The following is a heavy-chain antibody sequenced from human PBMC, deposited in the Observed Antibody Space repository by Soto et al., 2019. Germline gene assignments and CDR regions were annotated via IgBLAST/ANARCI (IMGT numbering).Heavy chain of an antibody. Sequence: ASVKVSCKASGYTFTSYAMHWVRQAPGQRLEWMGWINAGNGNTKYSQKFQGRVTITRDTSASTAYMELSSLRSEDTAVYYCARVLSPDVVGANVSGYWGQGTLVTVSS. CDR3: ARVLSPDVVGANVSGY. V-gene: IGHV1-3*01. CDR1: GYTFTSYA. CDR2: INAGNGNT. J-gene: IGHJ4*02. D-gene: IGHD1-26*01.